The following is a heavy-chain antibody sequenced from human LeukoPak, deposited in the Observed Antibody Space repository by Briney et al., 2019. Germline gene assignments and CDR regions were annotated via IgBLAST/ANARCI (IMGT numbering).Heavy chain of an antibody. J-gene: IGHJ4*02. Sequence: GESLKISCKGSGYSFTSYWIGWVRQMPGKGLEWMGIIYPGDSNTIYSPSFQGQVTISADKSISTAYLQWSSLKASDTAMYYCARHLKFGELLYSAFDYWGQGTLVTVSS. D-gene: IGHD3-10*01. CDR2: IYPGDSNT. CDR1: GYSFTSYW. V-gene: IGHV5-51*01. CDR3: ARHLKFGELLYSAFDY.